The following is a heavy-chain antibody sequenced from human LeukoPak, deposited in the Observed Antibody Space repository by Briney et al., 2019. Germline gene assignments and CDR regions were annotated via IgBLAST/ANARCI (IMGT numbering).Heavy chain of an antibody. J-gene: IGHJ4*02. CDR3: ASLYSSGWYGIDY. Sequence: KFRGRVTITRDTSTSTAYMELRSLRPDDTAVYYCASLYSSGWYGIDYWGQGTLVTVSS. V-gene: IGHV1-18*01. D-gene: IGHD6-19*01.